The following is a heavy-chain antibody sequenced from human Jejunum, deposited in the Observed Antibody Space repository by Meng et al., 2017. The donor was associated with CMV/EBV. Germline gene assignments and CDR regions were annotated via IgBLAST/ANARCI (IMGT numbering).Heavy chain of an antibody. Sequence: AASGFTFSSYDMHWVRQATGKGLEWVSTIGVAGDTYYVGSVKGRFTITRETAKNSLYLQMNSLRAGDTAVYYCSRIHPYYFGMDVWGQGATVTVSS. V-gene: IGHV3-13*01. J-gene: IGHJ6*02. CDR1: GFTFSSYD. CDR3: SRIHPYYFGMDV. CDR2: IGVAGDT.